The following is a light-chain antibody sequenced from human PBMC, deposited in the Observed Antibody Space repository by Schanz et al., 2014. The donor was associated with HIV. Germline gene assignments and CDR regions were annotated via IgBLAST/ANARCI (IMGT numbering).Light chain of an antibody. V-gene: IGLV8-61*01. J-gene: IGLJ3*02. Sequence: QTVVTQEPSFSVSPGGTVTLTCGLSSGSVSTNYYPSWYQQTPGQAPRTLIYNKNTRSSGVPDRFSGSILGNKAALTITGAQADDESDYYCVLYMGSGTWVFGGGTKLTVL. CDR1: SGSVSTNYY. CDR2: NKN. CDR3: VLYMGSGTWV.